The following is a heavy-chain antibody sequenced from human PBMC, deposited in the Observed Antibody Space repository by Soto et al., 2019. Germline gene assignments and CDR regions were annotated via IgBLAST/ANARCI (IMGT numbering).Heavy chain of an antibody. V-gene: IGHV5-51*01. D-gene: IGHD3-22*01. Sequence: PGESLKISCKGSGYSFTSYWIGWVRQMPGKGLEWMGIIYPGDSDTRYSPSFQGQVTISADKSISTAYLQWSSLKASDTAMYYCARLAADDSSGYYYSYYYYGMDVWGQGTTVTVSS. CDR3: ARLAADDSSGYYYSYYYYGMDV. CDR1: GYSFTSYW. J-gene: IGHJ6*02. CDR2: IYPGDSDT.